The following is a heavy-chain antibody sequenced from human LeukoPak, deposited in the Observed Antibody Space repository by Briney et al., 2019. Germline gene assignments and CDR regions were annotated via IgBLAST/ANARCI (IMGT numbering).Heavy chain of an antibody. J-gene: IGHJ4*02. D-gene: IGHD1-26*01. V-gene: IGHV3-9*01. CDR2: IGWNSASI. CDR1: GFTFSNYG. Sequence: GGSLRLSCAASGFTFSNYGMSWVRQAPGKGLEWVSGIGWNSASIDYADSVKGRFTISRDNAKNSLYLQMNSLRDEDTALYYCAKDLRYSGSYLFDCWGQGTLVTVSS. CDR3: AKDLRYSGSYLFDC.